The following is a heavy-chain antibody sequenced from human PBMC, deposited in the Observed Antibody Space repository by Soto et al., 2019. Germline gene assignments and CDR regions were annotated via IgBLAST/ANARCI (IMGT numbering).Heavy chain of an antibody. V-gene: IGHV3-21*01. CDR3: ARTSDPEIAAAGTLDY. CDR1: GFTFSSYS. J-gene: IGHJ4*02. Sequence: PGGSLRLSCAASGFTFSSYSMNWVRQAPGKGLEWVSSISSSSSYIYYADSVKGRFTISRDNAKNSLYLQMNSLRAEDTAVYYCARTSDPEIAAAGTLDYWGQGTLVTVSS. D-gene: IGHD6-13*01. CDR2: ISSSSSYI.